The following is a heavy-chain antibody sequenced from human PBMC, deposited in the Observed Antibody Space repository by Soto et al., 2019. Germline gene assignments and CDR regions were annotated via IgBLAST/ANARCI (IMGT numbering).Heavy chain of an antibody. J-gene: IGHJ6*02. CDR3: ARGGGGYYYYGMDV. CDR2: ISYDGSNR. CDR1: GFTFSGYA. V-gene: IGHV3-30-3*01. Sequence: SLRLSCAASGFTFSGYAIHWVRQAPGKGLEWVAVISYDGSNRYHADSVKGRFTISRDNSKNTLYLQMNSLRPEDRAVYYCARGGGGYYYYGMDVWGQGTTVTVSS. D-gene: IGHD3-16*01.